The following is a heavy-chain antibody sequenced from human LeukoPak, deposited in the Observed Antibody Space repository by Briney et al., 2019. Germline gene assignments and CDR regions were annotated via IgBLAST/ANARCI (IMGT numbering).Heavy chain of an antibody. J-gene: IGHJ6*02. CDR2: ISYDGSNK. D-gene: IGHD3-3*01. Sequence: GGSLRLSCAASGFTFSSYSMNWVRQAPGKGLEWVAVISYDGSNKYYADSVKGRFTISRDNSKNTLYLQMNSLRAEDTAVYYCARASDFWSGYHHYYYGMDVWGQGTTVTVSS. V-gene: IGHV3-30*03. CDR3: ARASDFWSGYHHYYYGMDV. CDR1: GFTFSSYS.